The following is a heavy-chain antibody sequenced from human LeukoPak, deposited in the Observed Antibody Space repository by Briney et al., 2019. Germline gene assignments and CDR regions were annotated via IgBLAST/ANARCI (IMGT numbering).Heavy chain of an antibody. CDR3: ARGGVVVPAAMPRYYGMDV. D-gene: IGHD2-2*01. J-gene: IGHJ6*04. CDR1: GFTFSDYY. V-gene: IGHV3-11*06. Sequence: GGSLRLSCAASGFTFSDYYMSRIRQAPGKGLEWVSYISSSSSYTNYADSVKGRFTISRDNAKNSLYLQMNSLRAEDTAVYYCARGGVVVPAAMPRYYGMDVWGKGTTVTVSS. CDR2: ISSSSSYT.